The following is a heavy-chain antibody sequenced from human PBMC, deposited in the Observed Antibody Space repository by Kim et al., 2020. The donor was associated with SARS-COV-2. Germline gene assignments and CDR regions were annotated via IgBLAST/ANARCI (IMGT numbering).Heavy chain of an antibody. CDR2: T. CDR3: ARRGGSYSNYDY. D-gene: IGHD1-26*01. Sequence: TYSNQSLEGRVSLSVDTSKNQFSLKLTSVTAADTAVYYCARRGGSYSNYDYWGQGTLVTVSS. J-gene: IGHJ4*02. V-gene: IGHV4-39*01.